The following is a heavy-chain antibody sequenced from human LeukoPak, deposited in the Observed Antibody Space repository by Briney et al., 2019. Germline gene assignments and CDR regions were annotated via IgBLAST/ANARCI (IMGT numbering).Heavy chain of an antibody. V-gene: IGHV4-34*01. CDR3: ARGRRLWSWYDP. J-gene: IGHJ5*02. CDR2: INHSGTT. D-gene: IGHD3-10*01. CDR1: GGSLSDYY. Sequence: SETLSLTCAVYGGSLSDYYWSWIRQPPGKGLEWIGEINHSGTTKYSPSLKSRVTMSVDTSRNQFSLKLNSVTAADTAVYFCARGRRLWSWYDPWGQGTLVTVSS.